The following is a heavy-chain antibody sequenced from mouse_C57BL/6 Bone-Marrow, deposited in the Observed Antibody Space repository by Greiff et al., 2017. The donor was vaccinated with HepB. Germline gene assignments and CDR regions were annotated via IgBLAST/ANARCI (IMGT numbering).Heavy chain of an antibody. CDR3: TLYLYAMDY. CDR2: IYPGNSDT. V-gene: IGHV1-5*01. Sequence: EVQLQQSGTVLARPGASVKMSCKTSGYTFTSYWMHWVKQRPGQGLEWIGAIYPGNSDTSYNQKFKGKAKLTAVTSASTAYMELSSLTNEDSAVYYCTLYLYAMDYWGQGTSVTVSS. D-gene: IGHD5-1-1*01. CDR1: GYTFTSYW. J-gene: IGHJ4*01.